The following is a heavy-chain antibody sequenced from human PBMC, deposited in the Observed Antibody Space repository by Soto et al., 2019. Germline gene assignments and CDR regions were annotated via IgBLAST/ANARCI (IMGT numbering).Heavy chain of an antibody. Sequence: GSLSLSCAASGFTFSSYAMSWVRQAPGKGLEWIGEINHSGSTNYNPSLKSRVTISVDTSKNQFSLKLSSVTAADTAVYYCASTRPPSSRGTNYYYYYGMDVWGQGTTVTVSS. J-gene: IGHJ6*02. CDR3: ASTRPPSSRGTNYYYYYGMDV. CDR2: INHSGST. V-gene: IGHV4-34*01. CDR1: GFTFSSYA. D-gene: IGHD2-15*01.